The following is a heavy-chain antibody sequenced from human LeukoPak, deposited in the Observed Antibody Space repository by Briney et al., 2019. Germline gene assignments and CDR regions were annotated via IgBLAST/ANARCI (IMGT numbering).Heavy chain of an antibody. CDR3: AREVRSSSGLVPDY. J-gene: IGHJ4*02. Sequence: GGSLRLSCAASGFTVSSNYMSWVRQAPGKGLEWVSVIYSGGSTYYADSVKGRFTISRDNSKNTLYLQMNSLRTEDTAVYYCAREVRSSSGLVPDYWGQGTLVTVSS. CDR1: GFTVSSNY. V-gene: IGHV3-53*05. CDR2: IYSGGST. D-gene: IGHD6-19*01.